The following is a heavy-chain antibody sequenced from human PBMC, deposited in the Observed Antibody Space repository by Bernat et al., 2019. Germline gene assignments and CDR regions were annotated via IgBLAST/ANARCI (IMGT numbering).Heavy chain of an antibody. CDR2: INNNGALT. CDR3: ARRDWELTYFDY. J-gene: IGHJ4*02. Sequence: EVQVVESGGGLVQPGGSLRLSCTASGFTFSSYAMHWVRQAPGRGLEYVSAINNNGALTYYANSVKGRFSISRDNSRNTLYLQMGSLTAEDMAVYYFARRDWELTYFDYWGQGTLVTVSS. V-gene: IGHV3-64*01. D-gene: IGHD1-26*01. CDR1: GFTFSSYA.